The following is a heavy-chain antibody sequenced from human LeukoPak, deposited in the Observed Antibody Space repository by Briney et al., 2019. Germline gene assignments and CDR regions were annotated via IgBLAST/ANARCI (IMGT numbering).Heavy chain of an antibody. CDR3: ANEDEDVDTAMIFDY. Sequence: PGGSLRLSCAASGFTFSSYAMHWVRQAPGKGLEWVAVISYGGSNKYYADSVKGRFTISRDNSKNTLYLQMNSLRAEDTAVYYCANEDEDVDTAMIFDYWGQGTLVTVSS. J-gene: IGHJ4*02. D-gene: IGHD5-18*01. V-gene: IGHV3-30*04. CDR2: ISYGGSNK. CDR1: GFTFSSYA.